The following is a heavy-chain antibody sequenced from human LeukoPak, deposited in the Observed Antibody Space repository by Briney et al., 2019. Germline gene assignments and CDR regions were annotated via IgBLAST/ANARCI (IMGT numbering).Heavy chain of an antibody. CDR1: GYTFTSYY. J-gene: IGHJ6*03. CDR3: AREAYYYDSSGYPIEYYYYYYMDV. Sequence: ASVKVSCKASGYTFTSYYMHWVRQAPGRGLEWMGIINPSGGSTSYAQKFQGRVTMTRDTSTSTVYMELSSLRSEDTAVYYCAREAYYYDSSGYPIEYYYYYYMDVWGKGTTVTISS. D-gene: IGHD3-22*01. V-gene: IGHV1-46*01. CDR2: INPSGGST.